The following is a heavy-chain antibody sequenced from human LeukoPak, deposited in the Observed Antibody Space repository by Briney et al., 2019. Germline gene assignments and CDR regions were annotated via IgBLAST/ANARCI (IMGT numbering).Heavy chain of an antibody. CDR2: IYYSGST. D-gene: IGHD3-10*01. CDR3: ALWFGELGAFDP. Sequence: SQTLSLTCTVSGGSISSGGYYWSWIRQHPGKGLEWIGYIYYSGSTYYNPSLKSRVTISVDTSKNQFSLKLSSVTAADTAVYYCALWFGELGAFDPWGQGTLATVSS. J-gene: IGHJ5*02. V-gene: IGHV4-31*03. CDR1: GGSISSGGYY.